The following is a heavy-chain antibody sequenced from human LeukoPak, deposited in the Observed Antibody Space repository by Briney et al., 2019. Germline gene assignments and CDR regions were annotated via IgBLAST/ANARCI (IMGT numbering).Heavy chain of an antibody. D-gene: IGHD2-2*01. CDR1: GFTFSSYA. Sequence: GGSLRLSCAASGFTFSSYAMRWVRQAPGKGLEWVAVISYDGSTKYYADSVKGRFTISRDNSKNTLYLQMNSLRAEDTAVYYCARVRGDIVVVPAGLYGMDVWGQGTTVTVSS. J-gene: IGHJ6*02. CDR2: ISYDGSTK. CDR3: ARVRGDIVVVPAGLYGMDV. V-gene: IGHV3-30-3*01.